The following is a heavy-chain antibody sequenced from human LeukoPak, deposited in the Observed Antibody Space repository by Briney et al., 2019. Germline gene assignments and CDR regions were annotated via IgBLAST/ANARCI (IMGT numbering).Heavy chain of an antibody. CDR3: AKDVGGLRQGYYYYYGMDV. J-gene: IGHJ6*02. CDR2: ISWNSGSI. Sequence: GGSLRLSCAASGFTFDDYAMHWVRPAPGKGLEWVSGISWNSGSIGYADSVKGRFTISRDNAKNSLYLQMNSLRAEDTALYYCAKDVGGLRQGYYYYYGMDVWGQGTTVTVSS. D-gene: IGHD3-16*01. V-gene: IGHV3-9*01. CDR1: GFTFDDYA.